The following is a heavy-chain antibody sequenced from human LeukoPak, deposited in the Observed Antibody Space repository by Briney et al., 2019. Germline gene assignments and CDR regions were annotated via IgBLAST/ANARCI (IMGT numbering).Heavy chain of an antibody. D-gene: IGHD4-11*01. CDR1: RGSISSSNYY. CDR3: ARAGLPHTLKNFFDS. J-gene: IGHJ5*01. V-gene: IGHV4-39*07. Sequence: PSETLSLTCSVSRGSISSSNYYWGWIRQPPGKGLEWIGNIYYSGTTYYNPSLPSLKSRVTISVDTSKNQFSLKLSSVTAADTAVYYCARAGLPHTLKNFFDSWGQGTLVTVSS. CDR2: IYYSGTT.